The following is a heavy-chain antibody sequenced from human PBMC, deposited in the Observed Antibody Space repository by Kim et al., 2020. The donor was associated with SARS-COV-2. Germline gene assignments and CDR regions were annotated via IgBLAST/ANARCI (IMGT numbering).Heavy chain of an antibody. D-gene: IGHD3-10*01. CDR2: VFYTGDI. CDR1: GDSITNDRYF. V-gene: IGHV4-39*01. J-gene: IGHJ4*02. CDR3: ARIKRFADYVDS. Sequence: SETLSLTCTVSGDSITNDRYFWGWIRQPPGRGLEWIGNVFYTGDIYAKPSLMGRLTISVDTSRTQFSLELRTVTAADAAVYFCARIKRFADYVDSWGQGTLVTLPA.